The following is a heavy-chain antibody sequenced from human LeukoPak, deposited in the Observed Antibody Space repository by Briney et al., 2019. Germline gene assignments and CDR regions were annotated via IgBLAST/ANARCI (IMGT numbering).Heavy chain of an antibody. D-gene: IGHD4-23*01. Sequence: ASVTVSCKASGYTFTSYDINWVRQATGQGLEWMGWMSPNSDNTGYAQKFQGRVTFTRDTSISTAYMELRSLTSEDTAVYYCARDYGGSSGWFDPWGQGTLVTVSS. CDR2: MSPNSDNT. CDR1: GYTFTSYD. CDR3: ARDYGGSSGWFDP. J-gene: IGHJ5*02. V-gene: IGHV1-8*01.